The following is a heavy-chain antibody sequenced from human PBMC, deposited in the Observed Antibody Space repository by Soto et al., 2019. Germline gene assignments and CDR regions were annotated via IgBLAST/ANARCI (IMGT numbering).Heavy chain of an antibody. CDR1: GGIFSSYA. D-gene: IGHD6-13*01. V-gene: IGHV1-69*01. Sequence: QVQLVQSGAEVKKPGSSVKVSCKASGGIFSSYAISWVRQAPGQGLEWMGGIIPIFGTANYAQKFQGRVTITADESTSTAYMELSSLRSEDTAVYYCARLGTPYYSSSWGNWFDPWGQGTLVTVSS. CDR2: IIPIFGTA. CDR3: ARLGTPYYSSSWGNWFDP. J-gene: IGHJ5*02.